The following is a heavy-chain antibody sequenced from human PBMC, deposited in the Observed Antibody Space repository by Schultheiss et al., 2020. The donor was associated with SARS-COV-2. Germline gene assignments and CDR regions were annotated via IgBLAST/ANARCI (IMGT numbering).Heavy chain of an antibody. CDR2: ISGSGHNT. CDR3: AKAWRDIVVVPVAAYDY. CDR1: GFTFSSYA. Sequence: GGSLRLSCIVSGFTFSSYAMNWVRQAPGKGLEWVSAISGSGHNTYYADSVEGRFTISRDNSKDTLYLQMNSLRAEDTAIYFCAKAWRDIVVVPVAAYDYWGQGTLVTVSS. V-gene: IGHV3-23*01. J-gene: IGHJ4*02. D-gene: IGHD2-15*01.